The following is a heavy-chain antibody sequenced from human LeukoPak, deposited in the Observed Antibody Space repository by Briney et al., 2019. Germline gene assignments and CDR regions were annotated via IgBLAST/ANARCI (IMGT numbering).Heavy chain of an antibody. J-gene: IGHJ4*02. V-gene: IGHV3-30*02. CDR1: GFTFSSYG. CDR3: VRSGRGTYYYFDY. D-gene: IGHD1-26*01. CDR2: IRYDGSDK. Sequence: GGSLRLSCAASGFTFSSYGMHWVRQAPGKGLEWVSFIRYDGSDKYYADSVRGRFTISRDNSKNTLYLQMNSLRAEDTAVYYCVRSGRGTYYYFDYWGQGTLVTVSS.